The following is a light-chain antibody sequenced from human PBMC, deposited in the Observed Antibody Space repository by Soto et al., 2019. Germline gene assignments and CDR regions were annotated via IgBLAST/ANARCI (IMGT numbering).Light chain of an antibody. CDR2: KAS. CDR3: HQFGFSHT. J-gene: IGKJ4*01. CDR1: QSISNW. Sequence: DIQMTQSPSTLSASVGDRVTITCRASQSISNWLAWYQQKPGKAPKLLIYKASTLESGVPSRFSGTGSGTEFTLTISSLQPDDFATYYCHQFGFSHTFGGGTKVEIK. V-gene: IGKV1-5*03.